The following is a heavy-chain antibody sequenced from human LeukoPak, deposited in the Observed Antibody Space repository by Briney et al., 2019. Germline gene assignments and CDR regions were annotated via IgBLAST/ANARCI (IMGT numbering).Heavy chain of an antibody. Sequence: GGSLRLSCPASGFTFTDYYMSWIRQAPGKGLECVSYISPSGTVIYYGDSVKGRFTISRDNAKKSLYLQMNSLRAEDTAVYCCARDYNCWGQGTLVTVSS. V-gene: IGHV3-11*01. CDR3: ARDYNC. CDR1: GFTFTDYY. CDR2: ISPSGTVI. D-gene: IGHD3-10*01. J-gene: IGHJ4*02.